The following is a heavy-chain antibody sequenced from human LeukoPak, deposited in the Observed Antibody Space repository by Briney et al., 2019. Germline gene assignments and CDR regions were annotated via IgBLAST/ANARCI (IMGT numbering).Heavy chain of an antibody. Sequence: ASVKLSFKASGYTFTSYGISWVRQAPGQGLEWMGWISAYNGNTNYAQKLQGRVTMTTDTSTSTGYIELRSLRSDYTAVYYCARNLSEKWFVPWGQGTLVTVSS. CDR2: ISAYNGNT. V-gene: IGHV1-18*01. CDR3: ARNLSEKWFVP. J-gene: IGHJ5*02. CDR1: GYTFTSYG. D-gene: IGHD2/OR15-2a*01.